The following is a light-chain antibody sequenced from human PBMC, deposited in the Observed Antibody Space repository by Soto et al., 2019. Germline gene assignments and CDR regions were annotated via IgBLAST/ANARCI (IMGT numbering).Light chain of an antibody. J-gene: IGKJ1*01. V-gene: IGKV1-33*01. Sequence: DIQMTQSPSSLSASVGDRVTITCQASQNINNYLNWYQQKPGRAPKLLIYDASNLEAGVPSRFRGSGSGTDFTFTISSLQPDDFATYYCQQYNSYVWTFGQGTKVDIK. CDR1: QNINNY. CDR2: DAS. CDR3: QQYNSYVWT.